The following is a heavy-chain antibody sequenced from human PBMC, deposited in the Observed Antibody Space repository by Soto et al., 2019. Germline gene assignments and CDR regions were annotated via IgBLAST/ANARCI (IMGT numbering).Heavy chain of an antibody. CDR1: GYTFTGYY. D-gene: IGHD2-2*01. CDR3: ARGVDCSSTSCYAAWFDP. Sequence: QVQLVQSGAEVKKPGASVKVSCKASGYTFTGYYMHWVRQAPGQGLEWMGWINPNSGGTNYAQKXEGWVTMTRDXXIXTXXMELSRLRSDDTAVYYCARGVDCSSTSCYAAWFDPWGQGTLVTVSS. V-gene: IGHV1-2*04. CDR2: INPNSGGT. J-gene: IGHJ5*02.